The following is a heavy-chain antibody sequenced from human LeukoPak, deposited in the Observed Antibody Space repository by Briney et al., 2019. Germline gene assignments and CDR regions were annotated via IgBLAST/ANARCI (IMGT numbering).Heavy chain of an antibody. CDR2: IRYDGSNK. CDR3: AKDPRGYSYGPGAFDI. Sequence: GGSLRLSCAASGFTFSSYGMHWVRQAPGKGLEWVAFIRYDGSNKYYADSVKGRFTISRDNSKNTLYLQMNSLSAEDTAVYYCAKDPRGYSYGPGAFDIWGQGTMVTVSS. CDR1: GFTFSSYG. J-gene: IGHJ3*02. D-gene: IGHD5-18*01. V-gene: IGHV3-30*02.